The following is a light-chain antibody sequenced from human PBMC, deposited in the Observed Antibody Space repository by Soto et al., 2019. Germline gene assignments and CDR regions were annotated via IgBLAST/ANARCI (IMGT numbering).Light chain of an antibody. CDR1: QGISSY. Sequence: AIRMTQSPSSLSASTGDRVTITCRASQGISSYLAWYQQKPGKAPKLLIYAASTLESGVPSRFSGSGSGTDFSAPTSFSRSLQSATCCIQQHSSYLVTFGPGNTGELK. CDR2: AAS. J-gene: IGKJ1*01. CDR3: QQHSSYLVT. V-gene: IGKV1-8*01.